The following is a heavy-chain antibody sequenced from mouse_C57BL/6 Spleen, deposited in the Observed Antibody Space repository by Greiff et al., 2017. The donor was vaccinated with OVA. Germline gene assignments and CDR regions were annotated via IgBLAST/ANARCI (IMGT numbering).Heavy chain of an antibody. D-gene: IGHD1-1*01. V-gene: IGHV1-82*01. CDR2: IYPGDGDT. J-gene: IGHJ4*01. CDR1: GYAFSSSW. CDR3: ARWSDGSPAMDY. Sequence: VQLQQSGPELVKPGASVKISCKASGYAFSSSWMNWVKQRPGKGLEWIGRIYPGDGDTNYNGKFKGKATLTADNSPSTAYMQLSSLTSGDTAVYFCARWSDGSPAMDYWGQGTSVTVSS.